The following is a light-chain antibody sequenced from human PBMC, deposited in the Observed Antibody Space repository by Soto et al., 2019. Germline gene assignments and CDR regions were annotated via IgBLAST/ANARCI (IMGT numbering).Light chain of an antibody. CDR3: QSYDSSLSGSV. Sequence: QSVLTQPPSVSGAPGQRVTISCTGSSSNIGAGYDVQWYQQLPGTAPKLLIYDNNNRPSGVPDRFSGSKSGTSASLAITGLQAEDEADYYCQSYDSSLSGSVFGGGTQLTVL. CDR1: SSNIGAGYD. J-gene: IGLJ3*02. V-gene: IGLV1-40*01. CDR2: DNN.